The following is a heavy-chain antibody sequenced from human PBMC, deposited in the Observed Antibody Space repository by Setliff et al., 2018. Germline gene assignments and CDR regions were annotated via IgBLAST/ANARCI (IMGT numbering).Heavy chain of an antibody. CDR2: TIPSFGST. CDR3: AREGVDTRSSTDYRYYMDV. D-gene: IGHD5-18*01. V-gene: IGHV1-69*05. J-gene: IGHJ6*03. CDR1: GGTFRSYG. Sequence: ASVKVSCKSSGGTFRSYGISWVRQAPGQGLEWMGGTIPSFGSTNYAQKFQDRVTIITDESTSTAYMELSSLRTEDTAVYYCAREGVDTRSSTDYRYYMDVWGKGTTVNVSS.